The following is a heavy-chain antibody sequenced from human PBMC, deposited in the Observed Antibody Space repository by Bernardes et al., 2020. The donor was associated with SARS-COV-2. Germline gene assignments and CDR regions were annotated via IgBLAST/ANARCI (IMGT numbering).Heavy chain of an antibody. CDR3: SRQGFTYSSPGHFDY. CDR1: GGSISSSSYY. D-gene: IGHD6-13*01. CDR2: IYYSGST. J-gene: IGHJ4*02. V-gene: IGHV4-39*01. Sequence: SETLSLTCTVSGGSISSSSYYWGWIRQPPGKGLEWIGSIYYSGSTYYNPSLKSRGTIIVDTSKNQFSLKLSSVTAADTAVYYCSRQGFTYSSPGHFDYWGQGTLVTVSS.